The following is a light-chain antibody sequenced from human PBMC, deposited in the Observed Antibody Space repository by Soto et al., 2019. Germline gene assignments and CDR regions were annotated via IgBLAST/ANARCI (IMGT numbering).Light chain of an antibody. CDR2: DAS. J-gene: IGKJ5*01. CDR3: QQRRNWQVT. CDR1: QSVSSSY. V-gene: IGKV3D-20*02. Sequence: ETVLTQSPGTLSLSPGDRATLSCRASQSVSSSYLAWYQQKPGQAPRLLIYDASIRATGIPVRFSGSGSGTDFTLTISSLEPEDFAVYYCQQRRNWQVTFGQGTRLEIK.